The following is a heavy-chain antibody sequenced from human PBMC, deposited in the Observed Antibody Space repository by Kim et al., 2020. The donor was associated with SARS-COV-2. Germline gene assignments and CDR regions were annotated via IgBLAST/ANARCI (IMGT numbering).Heavy chain of an antibody. D-gene: IGHD1-26*01. V-gene: IGHV3-7*03. Sequence: GGSLRLSCAASGFTFSSYWMSWVRQAPGKGLEWVANIKQDGSEKYYVDSVKGRFTISRDNAKNSLYLQMNSLRAEDTAVYYCARDSRIGGSSWFPKSSGSYYDADYWGQGTLVTVSS. J-gene: IGHJ4*02. CDR3: ARDSRIGGSSWFPKSSGSYYDADY. CDR2: IKQDGSEK. CDR1: GFTFSSYW.